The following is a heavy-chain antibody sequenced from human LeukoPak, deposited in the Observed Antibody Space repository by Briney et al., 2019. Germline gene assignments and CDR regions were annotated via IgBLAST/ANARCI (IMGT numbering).Heavy chain of an antibody. CDR2: ISWNSGSI. D-gene: IGHD1-26*01. J-gene: IGHJ4*02. V-gene: IGHV3-9*01. Sequence: TGGSLRLSCAASGFTFDDYAMHWVRQAPGKGLEWVSGISWNSGSIGYADSVKGRFTISRDNAKNSLYLQMNSLRAEDTALYYCAKGESWELLLPQYFDYWGQGTLVTVSS. CDR1: GFTFDDYA. CDR3: AKGESWELLLPQYFDY.